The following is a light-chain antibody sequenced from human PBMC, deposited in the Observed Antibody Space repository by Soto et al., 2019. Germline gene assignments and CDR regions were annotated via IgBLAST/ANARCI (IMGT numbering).Light chain of an antibody. V-gene: IGKV3D-15*01. CDR1: QNVNSN. CDR2: GAS. CDR3: QQYKDWPPLT. Sequence: EIVMTQSPVTLSVSPGERVTLSCRASQNVNSNLAWYQQRPRQAPRGLIYGASNRAAGIPDRFSGSGSGTDFTLTISSLEPDDFALYYCQQYKDWPPLTFGGGTRVEIK. J-gene: IGKJ4*01.